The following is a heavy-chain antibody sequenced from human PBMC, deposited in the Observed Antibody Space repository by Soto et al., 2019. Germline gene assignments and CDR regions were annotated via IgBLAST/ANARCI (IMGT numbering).Heavy chain of an antibody. D-gene: IGHD6-19*01. V-gene: IGHV3-30*18. CDR2: ISYDGSNK. CDR1: GFTFSSYG. J-gene: IGHJ4*02. Sequence: GGSLRLSCAASGFTFSSYGMHWVRQAPGKGLEWVAVISYDGSNKYYADSVKGRFTISRDNSKNTLYLQMNSLRAEDTAVYYCAKANPQWLVLFRDYWGQGTLVTVSS. CDR3: AKANPQWLVLFRDY.